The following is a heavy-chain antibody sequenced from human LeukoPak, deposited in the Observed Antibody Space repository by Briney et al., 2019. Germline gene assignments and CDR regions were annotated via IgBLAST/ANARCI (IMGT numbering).Heavy chain of an antibody. Sequence: ASVKVSCKASGYTFTGYYMHWVRQAPGQGLEWMGWINPNSGGTNYAQKFQGRVTMTRDTSISTAYMELSSLRSEDTAVYYCARGNRTPNILTGYYKVYYFDYWGQGTLVTVSS. CDR1: GYTFTGYY. CDR3: ARGNRTPNILTGYYKVYYFDY. D-gene: IGHD3-9*01. J-gene: IGHJ4*02. V-gene: IGHV1-2*02. CDR2: INPNSGGT.